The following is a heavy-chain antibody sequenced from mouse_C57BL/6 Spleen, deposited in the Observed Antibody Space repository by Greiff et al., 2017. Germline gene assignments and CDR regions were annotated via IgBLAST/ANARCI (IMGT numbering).Heavy chain of an antibody. V-gene: IGHV1-9*01. D-gene: IGHD1-1*01. CDR3: SRNSGSISYYFED. CDR2: ILPGSGST. CDR1: GYTFTGYW. J-gene: IGHJ2*01. Sequence: QVQLQQSGAELMKPGASVKLSCKATGYTFTGYWIEWVKQRPGHGLEWIGEILPGSGSTTYNEKFKGKGTFTADTSSNTAYMQLSSLTTEDSAIYNCSRNSGSISYYFEDGGQGTTLTVAS.